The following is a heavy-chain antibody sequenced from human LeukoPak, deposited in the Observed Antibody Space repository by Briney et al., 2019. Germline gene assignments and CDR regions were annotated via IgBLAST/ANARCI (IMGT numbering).Heavy chain of an antibody. J-gene: IGHJ4*02. Sequence: SETLSLTCTVSGGSISSYYWSWIRQPPGKGLEWIGYIYYSGSTNYNPSLKSRVTISVDTSKNQFSLKLSSVTAADTAVYYCARAHWRDGYNLIDYWGQGTLVTVSS. CDR1: GGSISSYY. V-gene: IGHV4-59*01. CDR2: IYYSGST. CDR3: ARAHWRDGYNLIDY. D-gene: IGHD5-24*01.